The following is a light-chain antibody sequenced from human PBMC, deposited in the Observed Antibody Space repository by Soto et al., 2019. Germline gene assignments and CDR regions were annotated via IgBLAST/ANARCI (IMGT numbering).Light chain of an antibody. V-gene: IGKV3-15*01. Sequence: ETLMTQSPATLSVSPGERATLSCRASQSVNNNLAWYQQKLGQAPRVLIYGASTLESWVPSRFSGRGSGTDFTLTISSLQPEDFATYFCQQADSFPLTFGGGSMADI. CDR2: GAS. CDR3: QQADSFPLT. J-gene: IGKJ4*01. CDR1: QSVNNN.